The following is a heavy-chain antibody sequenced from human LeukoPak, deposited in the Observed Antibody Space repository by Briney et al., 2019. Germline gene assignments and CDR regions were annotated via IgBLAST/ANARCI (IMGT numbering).Heavy chain of an antibody. J-gene: IGHJ3*02. CDR3: ARDPNGDYIGAFDM. CDR2: IRGGGGSA. D-gene: IGHD4-17*01. Sequence: GGSLRLSCTASGFTFSAYAMMWVRQAPGKGPEWVSAIRGGGGSAFYADPVKGRFTTSRDNSKYTLFLQMNSLRAEDTAVYYCARDPNGDYIGAFDMWGPGTMVTVSS. V-gene: IGHV3-23*01. CDR1: GFTFSAYA.